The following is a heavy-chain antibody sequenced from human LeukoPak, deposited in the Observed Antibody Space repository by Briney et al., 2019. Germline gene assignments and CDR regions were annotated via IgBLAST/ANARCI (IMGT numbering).Heavy chain of an antibody. Sequence: PSQTLSLTCTVSGGSISSGDYYWSWIRQHPGKGLEWIGYIYYSGSTYYNPSLKSRVTISVDTSKNQFSLKLSSVTAADTAVYYCASTTGYSPRRGRDAFDIWGQGTMVTVSS. CDR3: ASTTGYSPRRGRDAFDI. J-gene: IGHJ3*02. CDR1: GGSISSGDYY. V-gene: IGHV4-31*03. CDR2: IYYSGST. D-gene: IGHD5-18*01.